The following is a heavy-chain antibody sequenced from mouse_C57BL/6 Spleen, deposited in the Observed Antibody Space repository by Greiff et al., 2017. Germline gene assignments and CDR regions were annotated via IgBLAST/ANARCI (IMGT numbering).Heavy chain of an antibody. CDR3: ARHDYYGSSYPFDY. D-gene: IGHD1-1*01. J-gene: IGHJ2*01. Sequence: LQESGAELVRPGASVKMSCQASGYTFTSYNMHWVKQTPRQGLEWIGAIYPGNGDTSYNQKFKGKATLTVDKSSSTAYMQLSSLTSEDSAVYFCARHDYYGSSYPFDYWGQGTTLTVSS. CDR1: GYTFTSYN. V-gene: IGHV1-12*01. CDR2: IYPGNGDT.